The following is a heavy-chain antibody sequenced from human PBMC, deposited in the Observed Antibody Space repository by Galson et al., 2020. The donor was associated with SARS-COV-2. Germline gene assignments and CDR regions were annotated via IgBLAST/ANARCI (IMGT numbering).Heavy chain of an antibody. J-gene: IGHJ4*02. CDR1: GFTFSSYA. Sequence: GGSLRLSCAASGFTFSSYAMSWVRQAPGKGLEWVSAISGSGGSTYYADSVKGRFTISRDNSKNTLYLQMNSLRAEDTAVYYCAKGRRFLEWSAHDYWGQGTLVTVSS. V-gene: IGHV3-23*01. D-gene: IGHD3-3*01. CDR2: ISGSGGST. CDR3: AKGRRFLEWSAHDY.